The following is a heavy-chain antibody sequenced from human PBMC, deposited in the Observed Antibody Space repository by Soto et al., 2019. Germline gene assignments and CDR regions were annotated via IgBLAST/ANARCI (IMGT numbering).Heavy chain of an antibody. J-gene: IGHJ6*02. CDR1: GYTFTRYD. D-gene: IGHD5-18*01. CDR2: MNPNSGNT. Sequence: QVQLVQSGAEVKKPGASVKVSCKASGYTFTRYDINWVRQATGQGLEWMGWMNPNSGNTGYAQKFQGRVTMTRNTSISTAYMELSSLRSEDTAVYYCARRGYSYEYYYYGMDVWGQGTTVTVSS. V-gene: IGHV1-8*01. CDR3: ARRGYSYEYYYYGMDV.